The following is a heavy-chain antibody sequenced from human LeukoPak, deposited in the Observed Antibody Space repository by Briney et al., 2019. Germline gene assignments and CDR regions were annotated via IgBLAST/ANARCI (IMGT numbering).Heavy chain of an antibody. CDR3: ARSGNDSSGYKGGKYYYYMDV. Sequence: SETLSLTCTVSGGSISSSSYYWGWLRQPPGKGLEWIGSIYYSGSTYYNPSLKSRVTISVDTSKNQFSLKLSSVTAADTAVYYCARSGNDSSGYKGGKYYYYMDVWGKGTTVTVSS. J-gene: IGHJ6*03. D-gene: IGHD3-22*01. CDR1: GGSISSSSYY. V-gene: IGHV4-39*07. CDR2: IYYSGST.